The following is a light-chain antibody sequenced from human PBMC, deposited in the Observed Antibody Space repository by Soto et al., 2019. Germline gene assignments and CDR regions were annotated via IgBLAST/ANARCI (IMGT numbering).Light chain of an antibody. J-gene: IGKJ1*01. V-gene: IGKV1-39*01. Sequence: DIQMTQSPSSLSASVGDTVTITCRASQSIVGYLNWYQQKPGKAPKFLIYATSSLQSGVPSRFSGSGSGTDFTLTISSLQPEDFATYYCQQSYRTPLTFGQGTKVDIK. CDR2: ATS. CDR3: QQSYRTPLT. CDR1: QSIVGY.